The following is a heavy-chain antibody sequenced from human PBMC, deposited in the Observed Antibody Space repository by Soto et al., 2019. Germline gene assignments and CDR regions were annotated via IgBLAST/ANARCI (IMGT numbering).Heavy chain of an antibody. Sequence: QVQLQESGPGLVKPSQTLSLTCTVSGGSISSGGYYWSWIRQHPGKGLEWIGYIYYSGSTYYNPSLKSRVTISVDTSKNQFSLKLSSVTAADTAVYYCASAPVVNYYDSSGYYYYYGMDVWGQGTTVTVSS. CDR1: GGSISSGGYY. J-gene: IGHJ6*02. CDR3: ASAPVVNYYDSSGYYYYYGMDV. V-gene: IGHV4-31*03. CDR2: IYYSGST. D-gene: IGHD3-22*01.